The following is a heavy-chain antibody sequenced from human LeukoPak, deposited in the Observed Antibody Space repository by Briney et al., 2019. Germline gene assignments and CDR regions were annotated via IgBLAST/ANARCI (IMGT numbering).Heavy chain of an antibody. Sequence: SQTLSLTCAISGDSVSSNSVTWNWIRQSPSRGLEWLGRTYYRSTCYNDYAVSVRGRITVNPDTSKNQFSLHLNSVTPEDTAVYYCARRLTQYDCFDPWGQGTLVTVSS. CDR1: GDSVSSNSVT. CDR2: TYYRSTCYN. J-gene: IGHJ5*02. V-gene: IGHV6-1*01. CDR3: ARRLTQYDCFDP. D-gene: IGHD2-2*01.